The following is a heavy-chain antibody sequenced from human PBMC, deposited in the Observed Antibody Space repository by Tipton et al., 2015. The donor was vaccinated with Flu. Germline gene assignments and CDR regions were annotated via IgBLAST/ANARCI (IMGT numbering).Heavy chain of an antibody. CDR2: INHSGST. CDR3: ARGPLLDL. V-gene: IGHV4-34*01. CDR1: GGSFSGYY. Sequence: LSLTCAVYGGSFSGYYWSWIRQPPGKGLEWIGEINHSGSTNYNPSLKSRVTISVDTSKNQFSLKLSSVTAADTAVYYCARGPLLDLWGRGTLVTVSS. D-gene: IGHD5/OR15-5a*01. J-gene: IGHJ2*01.